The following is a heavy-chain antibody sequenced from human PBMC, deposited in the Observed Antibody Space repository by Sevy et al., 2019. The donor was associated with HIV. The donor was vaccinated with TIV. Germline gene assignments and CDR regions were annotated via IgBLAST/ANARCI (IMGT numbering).Heavy chain of an antibody. D-gene: IGHD4-17*01. CDR3: ARDLPPSATTVAHFDY. Sequence: GGSLKLSCAASGFTFSSYEMNWVRQAPGKGLEWVSYITNSGSAEYYSDSVRGRFTISRDNTKNSLYLQMNSLRAEDTALYYCARDLPPSATTVAHFDYWGRGTLVTVSS. CDR2: ITNSGSAE. V-gene: IGHV3-48*03. J-gene: IGHJ4*02. CDR1: GFTFSSYE.